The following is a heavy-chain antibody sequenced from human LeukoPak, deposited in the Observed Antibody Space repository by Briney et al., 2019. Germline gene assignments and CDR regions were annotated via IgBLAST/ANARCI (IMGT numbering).Heavy chain of an antibody. CDR2: IHPNSGDT. Sequence: ASVKVSCKASGYTFTGDYMHWVRQAPGQGLEWMGWIHPNSGDTNYAQKFQGRVTMTRDTSISTAYMELGRLRAEDTAVYYCARDLYGDYVADYWGQGTLVTVSS. J-gene: IGHJ4*02. CDR1: GYTFTGDY. V-gene: IGHV1-2*02. CDR3: ARDLYGDYVADY. D-gene: IGHD4-17*01.